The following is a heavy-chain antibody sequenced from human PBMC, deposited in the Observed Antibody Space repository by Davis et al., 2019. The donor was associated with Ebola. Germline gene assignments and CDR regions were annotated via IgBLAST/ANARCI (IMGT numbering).Heavy chain of an antibody. V-gene: IGHV5-51*01. CDR2: IYPGDSHT. CDR1: GYYFTDYW. J-gene: IGHJ5*02. Sequence: GESLKISCNTSGYYFTDYWIGWVRQMPGKGLEWMGIIYPGDSHTRYSPSFQGQVTISVDKSISTAYLQWRSLKASDTAIYYCARHPSGKMPNWFAPWGQGTLVTVSS. D-gene: IGHD2-2*01. CDR3: ARHPSGKMPNWFAP.